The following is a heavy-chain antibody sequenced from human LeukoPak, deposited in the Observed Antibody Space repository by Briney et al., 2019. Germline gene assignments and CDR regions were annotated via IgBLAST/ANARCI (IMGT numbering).Heavy chain of an antibody. J-gene: IGHJ6*02. CDR1: GFTFDDYA. D-gene: IGHD6-13*01. Sequence: GGSLRLSCAASGFTFDDYAMHWVRHAPGKGLEWVSGISWNSGSIGYADSVKGRFTISRDNAKNSLYLQMNSLRAEDTALYYCAKTRAAAGYYYYGMDVWGQGTTVTVSS. V-gene: IGHV3-9*01. CDR2: ISWNSGSI. CDR3: AKTRAAAGYYYYGMDV.